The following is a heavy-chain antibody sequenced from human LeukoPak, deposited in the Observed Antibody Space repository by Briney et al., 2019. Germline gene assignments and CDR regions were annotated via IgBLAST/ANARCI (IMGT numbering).Heavy chain of an antibody. V-gene: IGHV3-11*01. Sequence: GGSLRLSCAASGFTFSDDYMSWIRQAPGKGLEWVSYISSSGSTIYYADSVKGRFTISRDNAKNSLYLQMNSLRAEDTAVYYCARDSGAKSSTYGMDVWGQGTTVTVSS. CDR3: ARDSGAKSSTYGMDV. D-gene: IGHD2-2*01. CDR2: ISSSGSTI. J-gene: IGHJ6*02. CDR1: GFTFSDDY.